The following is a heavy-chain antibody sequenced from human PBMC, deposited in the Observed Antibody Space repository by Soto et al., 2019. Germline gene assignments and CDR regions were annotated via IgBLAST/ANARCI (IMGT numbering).Heavy chain of an antibody. CDR3: AKESYNRRTDFDS. Sequence: GGSLRLSCMASGFTFNRCAMSWFRQTPGKGLEWVSAIDESGVTTYYIDSVKGRFTISRDNSKNTLYLQMNSLRVEDTAVYYCAKESYNRRTDFDSWGQGTLVTVSS. CDR2: IDESGVTT. V-gene: IGHV3-23*01. J-gene: IGHJ4*02. CDR1: GFTFNRCA. D-gene: IGHD1-1*01.